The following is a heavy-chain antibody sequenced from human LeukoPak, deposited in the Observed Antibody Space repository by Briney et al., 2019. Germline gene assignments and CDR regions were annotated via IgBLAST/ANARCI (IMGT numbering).Heavy chain of an antibody. V-gene: IGHV3-23*01. Sequence: GGSLRLSCAASGFTFSSYAMSWVHQAPGKGLEWVSAISGSGGSTYYADSVKGRFTISRDNSKNTLYLQMNSLRAEDTAVYYCAKVNRYSGSPGYFDYWGQGTLVTVSS. CDR2: ISGSGGST. D-gene: IGHD1-26*01. CDR1: GFTFSSYA. J-gene: IGHJ4*02. CDR3: AKVNRYSGSPGYFDY.